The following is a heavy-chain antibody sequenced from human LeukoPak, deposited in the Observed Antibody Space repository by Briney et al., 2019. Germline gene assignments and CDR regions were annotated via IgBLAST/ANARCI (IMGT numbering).Heavy chain of an antibody. V-gene: IGHV1-69*01. CDR3: AEEEYYYDSSGYLGGFDY. Sequence: PSVKVSRKASGATFSSYAIGWVRQAPGQGLEWIGGIIPIFGTANYAQKFQGRVTITADESTSTAYMELSSLRSEDTAVYYCAEEEYYYDSSGYLGGFDYWGQGTLVTVSS. D-gene: IGHD3-22*01. J-gene: IGHJ4*02. CDR2: IIPIFGTA. CDR1: GATFSSYA.